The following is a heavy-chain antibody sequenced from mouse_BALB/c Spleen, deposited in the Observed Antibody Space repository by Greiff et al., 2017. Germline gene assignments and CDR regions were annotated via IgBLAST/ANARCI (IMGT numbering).Heavy chain of an antibody. D-gene: IGHD1-1*01. J-gene: IGHJ2*01. CDR1: GFNIKDYY. Sequence: EVQLQQSGAELVRPGALVKLSCKASGFNIKDYYMHWVKQRPEQGLEWIGWIDPENGNTIYDPKFQGKASITADTSSNTAYLQLSSLTSEDTAVYYCARSDYYGSSLDYWGQGTTLTVS. CDR2: IDPENGNT. V-gene: IGHV14-1*02. CDR3: ARSDYYGSSLDY.